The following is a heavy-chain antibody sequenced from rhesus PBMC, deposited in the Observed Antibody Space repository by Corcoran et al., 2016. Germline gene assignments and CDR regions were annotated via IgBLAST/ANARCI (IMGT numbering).Heavy chain of an antibody. J-gene: IGHJ4*01. CDR3: AREAAAGTKPVDY. CDR2: ISGSRGST. CDR1: GGSVSSSNW. V-gene: IGHV4-65*01. D-gene: IGHD6-31*01. Sequence: QVHLQESGPGLVKPSETLSLTCAVSGGSVSSSNWWSWIRQPPGKGLEWIGYISGSRGSTYYNPSLKSRGTISTAPSKNQFSLKLSSVTAADMAVYYCAREAAAGTKPVDYWGQGVLVTVSS.